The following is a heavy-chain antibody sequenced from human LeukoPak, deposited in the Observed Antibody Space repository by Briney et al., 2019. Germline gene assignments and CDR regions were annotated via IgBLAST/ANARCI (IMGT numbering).Heavy chain of an antibody. CDR3: ARQESRNYYYEGLDY. CDR1: GFTFSSYG. V-gene: IGHV3-23*01. Sequence: GGSLRLSCAASGFTFSSYGMSWVRQAPGKGLEWVSAISGSAGTTYYADSVKGRFTISRDNSKNTVYLQMNSLRPDDTAIYFCARQESRNYYYEGLDYWGQGNLVTVSS. CDR2: ISGSAGTT. J-gene: IGHJ4*02. D-gene: IGHD3-22*01.